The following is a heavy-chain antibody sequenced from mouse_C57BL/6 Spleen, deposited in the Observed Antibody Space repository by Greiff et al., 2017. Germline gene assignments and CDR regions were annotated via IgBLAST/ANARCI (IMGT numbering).Heavy chain of an antibody. Sequence: QVQLQQPGAELVKPGASVKLSCKASGYTFTSYWMHWVKQRPGRGLEWIGRIDPNSGGTTYNEKFKSKATLTVDKPSSTAYVQLSSLTSEDSAVYYCARFYYDYGAGFAYWGQGTLVTVSA. V-gene: IGHV1-72*01. CDR1: GYTFTSYW. CDR3: ARFYYDYGAGFAY. CDR2: IDPNSGGT. J-gene: IGHJ3*01. D-gene: IGHD2-4*01.